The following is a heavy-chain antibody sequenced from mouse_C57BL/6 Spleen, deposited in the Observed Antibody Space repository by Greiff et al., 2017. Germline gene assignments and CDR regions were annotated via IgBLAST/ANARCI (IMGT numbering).Heavy chain of an antibody. CDR2: INPNNGGT. V-gene: IGHV1-22*01. CDR1: GYTFSDYN. D-gene: IGHD4-1*01. Sequence: LVDPGASVKMFCKASGYTFSDYNMHWVKQSHGKSLEWIGYINPNNGGTSYNQKFKGKATLTVNKSSSTAYMELRSLTSEDSAVYYCATGAWFAYWGQGTLVTVSA. J-gene: IGHJ3*01. CDR3: ATGAWFAY.